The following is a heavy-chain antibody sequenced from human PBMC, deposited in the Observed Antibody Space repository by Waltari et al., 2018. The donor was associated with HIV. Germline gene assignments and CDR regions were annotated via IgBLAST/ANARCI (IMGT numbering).Heavy chain of an antibody. Sequence: VQLVESGGGLIQPGGSLSLSCAASGFSVSDNYMSWVRQAPGKRQGGVSVVYLGGSTAYADSVRGRFTTSRDESKNMLYLQMNSLRAEDTAVYYCARALTRGLWDSWGQGTLVSVSS. CDR1: GFSVSDNY. D-gene: IGHD2-2*01. CDR2: VYLGGST. CDR3: ARALTRGLWDS. V-gene: IGHV3-53*01. J-gene: IGHJ4*02.